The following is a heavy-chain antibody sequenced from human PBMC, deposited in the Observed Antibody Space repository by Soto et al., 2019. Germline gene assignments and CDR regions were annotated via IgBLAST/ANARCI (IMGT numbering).Heavy chain of an antibody. V-gene: IGHV1-69*13. J-gene: IGHJ6*02. CDR3: ARWYQLPPGYYYYGMDV. CDR2: IIPIFGTA. D-gene: IGHD2-2*01. CDR1: GGTFSSYA. Sequence: GASVKVSCKASGGTFSSYAISWVRQAPGQGLEWMGGIIPIFGTANYAQKFQGRVSITADESTSTAYMELSSLRSEDTAVYYCARWYQLPPGYYYYGMDVWGQGTTVTVSS.